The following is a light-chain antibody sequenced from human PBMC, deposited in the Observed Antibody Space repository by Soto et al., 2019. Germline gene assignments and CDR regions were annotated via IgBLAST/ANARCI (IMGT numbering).Light chain of an antibody. CDR3: QQYLTTPFT. Sequence: DIVMTQSPDSLAVSLGERATIHCRSSQSVLYRSNGRNYLAWYQQKPGQRPEVLLYWASTRESGVPDRFSGGGPVTDFTLTISSLQPEDVALYFCQQYLTTPFTFGQGPRLEI. CDR1: QSVLYRSNGRNY. J-gene: IGKJ2*01. V-gene: IGKV4-1*01. CDR2: WAS.